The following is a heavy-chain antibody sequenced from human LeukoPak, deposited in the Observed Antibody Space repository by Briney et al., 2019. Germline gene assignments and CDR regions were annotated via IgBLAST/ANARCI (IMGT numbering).Heavy chain of an antibody. Sequence: ASVKVSCKASGYTFTSYGISWVRQAPGQGLEWMGWISAYNGNTNYAQKLQGRVTMTTDTSTSTAYMELRSLRSEDTAVYYCARAPSSWNWFDPWGQGTLVTVSS. CDR1: GYTFTSYG. D-gene: IGHD6-13*01. J-gene: IGHJ5*02. CDR2: ISAYNGNT. CDR3: ARAPSSWNWFDP. V-gene: IGHV1-18*01.